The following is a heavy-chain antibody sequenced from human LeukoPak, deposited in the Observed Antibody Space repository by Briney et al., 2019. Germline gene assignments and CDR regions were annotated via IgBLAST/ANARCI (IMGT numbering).Heavy chain of an antibody. J-gene: IGHJ4*01. CDR3: AKSSSGGGYFDY. CDR1: GFTFSSYG. Sequence: GGSLRLSCAASGFTFSSYGMHWVRQAPGKGLEWVAVISYDGSNKYYADSVKGRFTISRDNSKNTLYLQMNSLRAEDTAVYYCAKSSSGGGYFDYWGQEPWSPSPQ. D-gene: IGHD6-19*01. CDR2: ISYDGSNK. V-gene: IGHV3-30*18.